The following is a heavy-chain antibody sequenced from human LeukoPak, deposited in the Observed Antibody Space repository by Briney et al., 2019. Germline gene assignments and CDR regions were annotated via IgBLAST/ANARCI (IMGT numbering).Heavy chain of an antibody. D-gene: IGHD2-15*01. Sequence: SETLSLTCTVSGGSISRCYWSWIRQPPGKGLEWIGYIYYSGSTNYNPSLKSRVTISVDTSKNQFSLKLSSVTAADTAVYYCTREVVLFHAFDIWGQGTMVTVSS. CDR2: IYYSGST. J-gene: IGHJ3*02. V-gene: IGHV4-59*01. CDR3: TREVVLFHAFDI. CDR1: GGSISRCY.